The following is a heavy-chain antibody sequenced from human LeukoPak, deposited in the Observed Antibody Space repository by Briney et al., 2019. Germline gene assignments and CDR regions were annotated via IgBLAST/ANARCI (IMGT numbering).Heavy chain of an antibody. CDR3: ARSPSRGPLWFGELDY. D-gene: IGHD3-10*01. V-gene: IGHV4-59*01. CDR1: GGPISRYY. Sequence: KSSETLSLPCTVSGGPISRYYWSWIRQPPGKGLEWVGYIYYSGSTKYNPSLKSRVTISVDTSKNQFPLKLSSVTAADTAVYYCARSPSRGPLWFGELDYWGQGTLVTVSS. CDR2: IYYSGST. J-gene: IGHJ4*02.